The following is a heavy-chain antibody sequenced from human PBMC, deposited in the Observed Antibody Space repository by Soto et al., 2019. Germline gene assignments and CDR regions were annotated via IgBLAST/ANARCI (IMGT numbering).Heavy chain of an antibody. CDR1: GFSLSTSGVA. J-gene: IGHJ3*02. CDR2: IYWADDR. D-gene: IGHD3-10*01. V-gene: IGHV2-5*02. CDR3: THLRSYYVSGRHAFDI. Sequence: QITLKESGPTLVKPTQTLTLTCTFSGFSLSTSGVAVGWIRQPPGKALEWLALIYWADDRRYSSFLKSRLTSPKDPSKNQVVLTMTNMDPGDTATYYCTHLRSYYVSGRHAFDIWGQGTMVTVSS.